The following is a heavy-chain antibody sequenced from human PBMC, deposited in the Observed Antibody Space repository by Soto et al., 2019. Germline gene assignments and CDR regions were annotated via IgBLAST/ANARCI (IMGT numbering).Heavy chain of an antibody. CDR1: GFTFSDYY. Sequence: QVQLVESGGGLVKPGGSLRLSCAASGFTFSDYYMTWIRQAPGKGLEWVSYISTSGSTIYYADSVKGRFTISRDNAKNSLSLQMNSLRAEDTAVYYCARDDIAVSGISTYYYYGMDVWGQGTTVTVSS. V-gene: IGHV3-11*01. J-gene: IGHJ6*02. CDR2: ISTSGSTI. D-gene: IGHD6-19*01. CDR3: ARDDIAVSGISTYYYYGMDV.